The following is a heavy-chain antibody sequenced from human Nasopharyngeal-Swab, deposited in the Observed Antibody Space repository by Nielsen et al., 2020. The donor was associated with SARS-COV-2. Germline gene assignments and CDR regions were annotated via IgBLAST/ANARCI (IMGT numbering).Heavy chain of an antibody. CDR2: IYYSGST. CDR3: ARGTRGYSLYWYFDL. CDR1: GGSLRSYH. Sequence: SETLSLTCTVSGGSLRSYHWSWIPQPPGKGLEWIGYIYYSGSTNYNPSLKSRVTISVDTSKNQFSLKLSSVTAADTAVYYCARGTRGYSLYWYFDLWGRGTLVTVSS. J-gene: IGHJ2*01. D-gene: IGHD3-22*01. V-gene: IGHV4-59*01.